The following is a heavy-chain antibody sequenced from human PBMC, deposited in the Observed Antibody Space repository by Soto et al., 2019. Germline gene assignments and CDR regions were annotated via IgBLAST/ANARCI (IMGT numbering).Heavy chain of an antibody. J-gene: IGHJ6*02. V-gene: IGHV4-34*01. D-gene: IGHD3-9*01. CDR3: ARGLTKERTFSNYYGMDV. Sequence: QVQLQQWGAGLLKPSETLSLTCAVYGGSFSGYFWTWIRQPPGKGLEWIGEINHSRSTNYNPSLKSRVTISVDTSKNQFSLKVRSMTAADTAVYYCARGLTKERTFSNYYGMDVWGQGTTVTVSS. CDR2: INHSRST. CDR1: GGSFSGYF.